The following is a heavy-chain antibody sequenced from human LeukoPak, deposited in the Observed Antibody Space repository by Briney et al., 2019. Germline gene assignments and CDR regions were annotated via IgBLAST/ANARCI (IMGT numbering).Heavy chain of an antibody. CDR3: ARVSTFDAFDI. CDR2: ISGSGGST. J-gene: IGHJ3*02. CDR1: GFTLSSYA. Sequence: HAGGSLRLSCAASGFTLSSYAMSWVRQAPGKGLEWVSAISGSGGSTYYADSVKGRFTISRDNSKNTLYLQMNSLTAEDTAVYYCARVSTFDAFDIWGQGTMVTVSS. D-gene: IGHD3-16*01. V-gene: IGHV3-23*01.